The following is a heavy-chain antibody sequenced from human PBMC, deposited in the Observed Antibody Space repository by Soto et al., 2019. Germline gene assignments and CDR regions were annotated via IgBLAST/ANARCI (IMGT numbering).Heavy chain of an antibody. V-gene: IGHV3-15*01. CDR1: GFTFTNAW. CDR2: IKSKSEGATR. D-gene: IGHD3-3*01. CDR3: SSGTGKSDFDY. J-gene: IGHJ4*02. Sequence: AGGSLRLSCAASGFTFTNAWMSWVRQAPGKGLEWVGRIKSKSEGATRDFAAPVKGRFAISRDDSKNTLYLQMDSLKIEDSAVYYCSSGTGKSDFDYWGLGTLVTVSS.